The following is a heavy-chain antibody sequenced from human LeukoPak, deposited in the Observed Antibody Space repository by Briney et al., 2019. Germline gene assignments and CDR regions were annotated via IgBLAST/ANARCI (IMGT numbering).Heavy chain of an antibody. CDR2: VSTSSTYI. D-gene: IGHD3-22*01. J-gene: IGHJ4*02. CDR3: ARDRSWDSSGPFDY. CDR1: GFSFSSYS. V-gene: IGHV3-21*01. Sequence: GGSLRLSCAASGFSFSSYSMNWVRQAPGKGLKWVSSVSTSSTYIYYADSMKGRVTISRDNAKNSLYLQMNSLRAEDTAVYYCARDRSWDSSGPFDYWGQGTLVTVSS.